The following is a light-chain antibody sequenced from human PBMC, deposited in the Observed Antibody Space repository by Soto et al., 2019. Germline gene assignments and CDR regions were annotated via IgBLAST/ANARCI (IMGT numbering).Light chain of an antibody. J-gene: IGKJ5*01. CDR2: GAS. CDR3: QQYGSAIT. Sequence: EIVLTQSPGTLSLSPGERDNLSCRASQSVSSSYLAWYQQKPGQAPRLLIYGASSRATGIPDRFSGGGSGTDFTLTISRLEPEDFAVYYCQQYGSAITFGQGTRLEIK. CDR1: QSVSSSY. V-gene: IGKV3-20*01.